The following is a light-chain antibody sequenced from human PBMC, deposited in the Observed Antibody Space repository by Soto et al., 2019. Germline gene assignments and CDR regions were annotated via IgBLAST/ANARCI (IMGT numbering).Light chain of an antibody. Sequence: DIHITQSPSTLSSSVLYIFSITCLASQSISSWLSCYQQKPGKAPKLLIYKASTLKSGVPSRFSGSGSGTEFTLTISSLQPDDFATYYCQHYNSYSEAFGQGTKVDIK. CDR1: QSISSW. J-gene: IGKJ1*01. V-gene: IGKV1-5*03. CDR3: QHYNSYSEA. CDR2: KAS.